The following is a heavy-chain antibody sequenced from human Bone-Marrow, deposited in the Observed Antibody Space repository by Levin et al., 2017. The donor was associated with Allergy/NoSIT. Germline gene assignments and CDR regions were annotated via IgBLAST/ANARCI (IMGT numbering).Heavy chain of an antibody. D-gene: IGHD3/OR15-3a*01. CDR3: ANSAAWVWTGASIPPWFDP. Sequence: PGGSLRLSCAVSGGSISIRNSYWGWIRQPPGKGLEWIASVDHSGNTYYNPPLKSRVAMSVDTSKNQFSLSLRSVTAADTALYYCANSAAWVWTGASIPPWFDPWGLGTLVTVSS. V-gene: IGHV4-39*01. CDR1: GGSISIRNSY. CDR2: VDHSGNT. J-gene: IGHJ5*02.